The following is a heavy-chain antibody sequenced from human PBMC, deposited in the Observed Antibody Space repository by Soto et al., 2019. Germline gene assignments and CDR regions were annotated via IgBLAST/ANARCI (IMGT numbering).Heavy chain of an antibody. Sequence: GGSLRLSCAASGFTFDDYAMHWVRQAPGKGLEWVSGISWNSGSIGYADSVKGRFTISRDNSKNTLYLQMNSLRAEDTAVYYCVRDIDYWGQGTLVTVS. V-gene: IGHV3-9*01. J-gene: IGHJ4*02. CDR1: GFTFDDYA. CDR3: VRDIDY. CDR2: ISWNSGSI.